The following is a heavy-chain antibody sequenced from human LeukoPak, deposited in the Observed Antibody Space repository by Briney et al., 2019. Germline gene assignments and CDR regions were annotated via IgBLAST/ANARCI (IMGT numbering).Heavy chain of an antibody. J-gene: IGHJ4*02. CDR2: INPNSGGT. CDR3: ALITGTTRSFDY. Sequence: GASVKVSCKASGYTFTGYYMHWVRHAPVQGLEWMGWINPNSGGTNYAQKFQGRVTMTRDTSISTAYMELSRLRSDDTAAYYCALITGTTRSFDYWGQGTLVTVSS. CDR1: GYTFTGYY. D-gene: IGHD1-7*01. V-gene: IGHV1-2*02.